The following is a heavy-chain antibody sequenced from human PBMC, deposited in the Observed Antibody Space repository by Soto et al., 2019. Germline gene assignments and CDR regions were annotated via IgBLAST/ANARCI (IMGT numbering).Heavy chain of an antibody. V-gene: IGHV1-24*01. J-gene: IGHJ4*02. D-gene: IGHD1-26*01. CDR3: APASYTGIVGATTFDY. CDR2: FDPEYGET. CDR1: GYTLTELS. Sequence: AAVKVSCKVSGYTLTELSMHWVRQAPGKGLEWMGCFDPEYGETIYAHNFQGRVTMTEDTAPDTAYMELSSLRSEDTAVYYCAPASYTGIVGATTFDYWGQGTLVTVSS.